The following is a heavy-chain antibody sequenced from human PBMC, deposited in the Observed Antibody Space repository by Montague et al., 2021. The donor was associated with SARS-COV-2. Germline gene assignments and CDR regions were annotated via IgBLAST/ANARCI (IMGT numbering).Heavy chain of an antibody. CDR2: ISSRDSSI. CDR1: GGSINSGDFY. J-gene: IGHJ6*02. D-gene: IGHD2-15*01. CDR3: ARESDIAPYAYGMDV. V-gene: IGHV3-11*04. Sequence: LSLTCTVSGGSINSGDFYWNWIRQAPGKGLEWVSFISSRDSSIYYADSVKGRFTISTSNAKNLLYLRMNSLRAEDTAIYYCARESDIAPYAYGMDVWGQGTTVTVSS.